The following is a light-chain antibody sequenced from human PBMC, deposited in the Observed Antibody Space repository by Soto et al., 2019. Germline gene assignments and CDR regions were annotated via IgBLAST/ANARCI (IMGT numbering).Light chain of an antibody. Sequence: QPASVSGSPGQSITISCTGSSSDVGGYNFVSWYQQHPGKAPKLMIYDVSNRPSGVSNRFSGSKSGNTASLTISGLQAEDQGCFYRRSYTDRSHLPYVFRTGTKVTVL. V-gene: IGLV2-14*01. CDR3: RSYTDRSHLPYV. CDR1: SSDVGGYNF. CDR2: DVS. J-gene: IGLJ1*01.